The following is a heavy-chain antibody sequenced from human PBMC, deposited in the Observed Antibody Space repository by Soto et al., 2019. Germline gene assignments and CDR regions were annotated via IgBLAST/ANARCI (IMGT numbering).Heavy chain of an antibody. CDR1: GGTFSSYA. CDR2: IIPIFGTA. CDR3: ARQKVGATKYNWFDP. D-gene: IGHD1-26*01. Sequence: QVQLVQSGAEVKKPGSSVKVSCKASGGTFSSYAISWVRQSPGQGLEWMGGIIPIFGTASYAQKFQGRVTITADESTSTAYMELSSLRSEDTAVYYCARQKVGATKYNWFDPWGQGTLVTVSS. V-gene: IGHV1-69*01. J-gene: IGHJ5*02.